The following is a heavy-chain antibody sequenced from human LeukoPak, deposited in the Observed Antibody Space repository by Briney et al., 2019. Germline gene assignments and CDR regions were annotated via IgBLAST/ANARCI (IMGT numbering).Heavy chain of an antibody. CDR3: GVAY. D-gene: IGHD2-2*01. CDR2: INTNTGNP. Sequence: ASVKVSCKASGYTFTSYAMNWVRQAPGQGLEWMGWINTNTGNPTYAQGFTGRFVFSLDTSVSTAYYCARQGPGYCGGTSCYGVAYWGQGTLVTVSS. J-gene: IGHJ4*02. CDR1: GYTFTSYA. V-gene: IGHV7-4-1*01.